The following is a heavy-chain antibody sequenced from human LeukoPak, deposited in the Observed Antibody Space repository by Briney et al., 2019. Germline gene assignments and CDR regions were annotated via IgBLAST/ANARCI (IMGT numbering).Heavy chain of an antibody. CDR2: ISGGGSSI. J-gene: IGHJ4*02. CDR3: ASSIAARPWNY. CDR1: GFTFSDYQ. Sequence: PGGSLRLPCAASGFTFSDYQMSWIRQAPGKGLEWVSYISGGGSSIYYADSVKGRFTISRDNAKNSLYLQMNSLRADDTAVYYCASSIAARPWNYWGQGTLVTVSS. V-gene: IGHV3-11*04. D-gene: IGHD6-6*01.